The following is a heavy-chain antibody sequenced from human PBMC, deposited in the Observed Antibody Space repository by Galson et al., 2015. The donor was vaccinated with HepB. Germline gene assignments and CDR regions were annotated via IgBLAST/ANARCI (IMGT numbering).Heavy chain of an antibody. J-gene: IGHJ5*02. CDR3: ARDWGIPVAGTWWFDP. D-gene: IGHD6-19*01. CDR2: ISSNGDYT. V-gene: IGHV3-21*01. CDR1: RFIFSNYK. Sequence: SLRLSCAASRFIFSNYKMNWVRKPPGKGLEWVSSISSNGDYTYYADSVRGRFTISRDNAKNSVYLQMSSLRVEDTALYYCARDWGIPVAGTWWFDPWGQGTLVTVSS.